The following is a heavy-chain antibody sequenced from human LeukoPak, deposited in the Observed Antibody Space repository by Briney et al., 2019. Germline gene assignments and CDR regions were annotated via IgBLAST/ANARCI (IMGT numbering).Heavy chain of an antibody. V-gene: IGHV1-69*13. D-gene: IGHD3-22*01. CDR1: GGTFSSYA. Sequence: SVKVSCKASGGTFSSYAISWVRQAPGQGLEWMGVIIPIFGTANYAQKFQGRVTITADESTSTAYMELSSLRSEDTAVYYCARVGETYYYDSSVYYFDYWGQGTLVTVSS. J-gene: IGHJ4*02. CDR2: IIPIFGTA. CDR3: ARVGETYYYDSSVYYFDY.